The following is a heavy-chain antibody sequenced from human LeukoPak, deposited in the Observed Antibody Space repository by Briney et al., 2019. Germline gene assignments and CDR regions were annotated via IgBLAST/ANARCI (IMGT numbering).Heavy chain of an antibody. CDR2: IKQDGSEK. Sequence: GGSLRLSCAASGFTFSSYWMSWVRQAPGKGLEWEANIKQDGSEKYYVDSVKGRFTISRDNAKNSLYLQMNSLRAEDTAVYYCARMKGPLRYFPGGYYYMDVWGKGTTVTVSS. D-gene: IGHD3-9*01. V-gene: IGHV3-7*01. J-gene: IGHJ6*03. CDR3: ARMKGPLRYFPGGYYYMDV. CDR1: GFTFSSYW.